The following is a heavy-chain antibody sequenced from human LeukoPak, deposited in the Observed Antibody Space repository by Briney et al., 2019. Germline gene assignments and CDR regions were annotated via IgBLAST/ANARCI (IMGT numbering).Heavy chain of an antibody. CDR1: GFTLSSYA. Sequence: GGSLRLSCAASGFTLSSYAMSWVRQAPGKGLEWVSAISGSGGSTYYADSVKGRFTISRDNSKNTLYLQMNSRRAEDTAVYYCAKDRTTVTTRDAFDIWGQGAMVTVAS. CDR2: ISGSGGST. CDR3: AKDRTTVTTRDAFDI. J-gene: IGHJ3*02. V-gene: IGHV3-23*01. D-gene: IGHD4-17*01.